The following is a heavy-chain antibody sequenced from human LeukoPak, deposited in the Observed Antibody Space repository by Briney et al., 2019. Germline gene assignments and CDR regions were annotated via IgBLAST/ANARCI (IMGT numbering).Heavy chain of an antibody. CDR3: ARGQLWLGGYFDY. CDR1: GGSISSYY. Sequence: SETLSLTCTVSGGSISSYYWSWIRQPPGKGLEWIGYIYYSGSTNYNPSLKSRVTISVDTSKNQFSLKLSSVTAADTAVYYCARGQLWLGGYFDYWGQGTLVTVSS. V-gene: IGHV4-59*01. D-gene: IGHD5-18*01. CDR2: IYYSGST. J-gene: IGHJ4*02.